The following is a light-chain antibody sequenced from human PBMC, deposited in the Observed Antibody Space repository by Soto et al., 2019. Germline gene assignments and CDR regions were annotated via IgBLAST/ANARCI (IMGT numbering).Light chain of an antibody. CDR3: QTWGTGIHYV. CDR1: SGHISYA. V-gene: IGLV4-69*01. Sequence: QPVLTQSPSASASLGASVKLTCTLSSGHISYAIAWHQQQPEKGPRYLMKLNSDGSHSTGGGIPDRFSGSSSEAERYLTISRLHSEDDADYYCQTWGTGIHYVFGTGTKLTVL. J-gene: IGLJ1*01. CDR2: LNSDGSH.